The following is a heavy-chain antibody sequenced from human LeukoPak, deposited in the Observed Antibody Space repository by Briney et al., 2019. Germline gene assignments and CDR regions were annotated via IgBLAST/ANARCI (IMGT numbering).Heavy chain of an antibody. CDR1: GGTFSSYA. J-gene: IGHJ4*02. V-gene: IGHV1-69*13. D-gene: IGHD1-26*01. CDR3: ARERRSGSTIDY. Sequence: ASVKVSCKASGGTFSSYAISWVRQAPGQGLEWMGGIIPIFGTANYAQKFQGRVTITADESTSTAYMELSSLRSEDTAVYYCARERRSGSTIDYWGQGTLVTVSS. CDR2: IIPIFGTA.